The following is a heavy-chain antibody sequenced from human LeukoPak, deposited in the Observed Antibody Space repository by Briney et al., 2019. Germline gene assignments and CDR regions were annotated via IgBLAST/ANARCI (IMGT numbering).Heavy chain of an antibody. CDR1: GGTFSSYA. CDR2: IIPIFGTA. V-gene: IGHV1-69*05. Sequence: SVKVSCKASGGTFSSYAISWVRQAPGQGLEWMGGIIPIFGTANYAQKFQGRVTITTDESTSTAYMELSSLRSEDTAVYYCARGIAARPSFTYYYMDVWGKGTTVTVSS. D-gene: IGHD6-6*01. J-gene: IGHJ6*03. CDR3: ARGIAARPSFTYYYMDV.